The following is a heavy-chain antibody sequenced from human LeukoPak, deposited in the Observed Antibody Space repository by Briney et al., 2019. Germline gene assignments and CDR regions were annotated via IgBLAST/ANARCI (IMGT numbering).Heavy chain of an antibody. V-gene: IGHV1-46*01. CDR3: ARSTPHCSGGSCRLYFDY. J-gene: IGHJ4*02. CDR2: INPSGGST. CDR1: GYTFISYY. Sequence: GASVKVSCKASGYTFISYYIHWVRQAPGQGLECMGIINPSGGSTSYAQKFQGRVTMTRDTSTSTVYMELSSLRSEDTAVYYCARSTPHCSGGSCRLYFDYWGQGTLVTVSS. D-gene: IGHD2-15*01.